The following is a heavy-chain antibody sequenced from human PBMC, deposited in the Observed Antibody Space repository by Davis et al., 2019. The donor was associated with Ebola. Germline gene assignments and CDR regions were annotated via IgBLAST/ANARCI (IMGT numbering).Heavy chain of an antibody. Sequence: PGGSLRLSCAASGFTFGDYYMNWIRQAPGKGLEWLSMISSGSITIYYADSVKGRFTISRDNARNSLHLHMNSLRADDTAVYFCARSRTENNWFDFWGQGTLVTVSS. J-gene: IGHJ5*01. D-gene: IGHD3/OR15-3a*01. CDR2: ISSGSITI. CDR1: GFTFGDYY. CDR3: ARSRTENNWFDF. V-gene: IGHV3-11*01.